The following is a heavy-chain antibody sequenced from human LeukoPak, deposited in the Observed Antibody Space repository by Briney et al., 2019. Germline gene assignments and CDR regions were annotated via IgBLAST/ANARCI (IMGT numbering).Heavy chain of an antibody. CDR3: ARVTLGATSSYFDY. V-gene: IGHV3-7*01. J-gene: IGHJ4*02. CDR1: GFTVSSNY. D-gene: IGHD1-26*01. CDR2: IKQDGSEK. Sequence: PGGSLRLSCAASGFTVSSNYMSWVRQAPGKGLEWEANIKQDGSEKYYVDSVKGRFTISRDNSKNTLYLQMNSLRAEDTAVYYCARVTLGATSSYFDYWGQGTLVTVSS.